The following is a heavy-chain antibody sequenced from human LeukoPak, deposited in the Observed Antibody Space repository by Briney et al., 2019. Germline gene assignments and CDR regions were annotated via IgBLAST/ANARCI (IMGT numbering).Heavy chain of an antibody. J-gene: IGHJ4*02. V-gene: IGHV1-18*01. CDR2: ISAYNGNT. Sequence: ASVKVSCKASGYTFTSYGISWVRQAPGQGLEWMGWISAYNGNTNYAQKLQGRVIMTTDTSTSTAYMELRSLRSDDTAVYYCAREFFAYGDVPFDYWGQGTLVTVSS. CDR1: GYTFTSYG. D-gene: IGHD4-17*01. CDR3: AREFFAYGDVPFDY.